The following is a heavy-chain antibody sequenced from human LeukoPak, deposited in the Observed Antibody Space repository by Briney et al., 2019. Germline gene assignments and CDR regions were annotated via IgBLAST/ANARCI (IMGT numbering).Heavy chain of an antibody. CDR3: ARDSLLLRSSCLDC. Sequence: PGGSLRLSCAASGFTFSSYWMSWVRQAPGKGLEWVANIKQDGSEKYYVDSVKGRFTISRDNAKNSLYLQMNSLRAEDATVYFCARDSLLLRSSCLDCWGQGTLVTVSS. J-gene: IGHJ4*02. CDR2: IKQDGSEK. CDR1: GFTFSSYW. V-gene: IGHV3-7*01. D-gene: IGHD6-13*01.